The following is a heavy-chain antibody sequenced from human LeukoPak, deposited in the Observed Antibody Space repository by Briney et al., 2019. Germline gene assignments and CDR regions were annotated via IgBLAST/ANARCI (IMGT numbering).Heavy chain of an antibody. J-gene: IGHJ4*02. CDR1: GGSFSGYY. Sequence: SETLSLTCAVYGGSFSGYYWSWIRQPPGKGLEWIGEINHSGSTNYNPSLKSRVTISVDTSKNQFSLKLSSVTAADTAVYYCATAVGATEGDHWGQGTLVTVSS. V-gene: IGHV4-34*01. CDR3: ATAVGATEGDH. CDR2: INHSGST. D-gene: IGHD1-26*01.